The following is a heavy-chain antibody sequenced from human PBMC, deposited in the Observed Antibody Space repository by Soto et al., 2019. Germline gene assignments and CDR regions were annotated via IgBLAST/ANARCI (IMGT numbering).Heavy chain of an antibody. J-gene: IGHJ4*02. Sequence: PGGSLRLSCVVSGFTFSDHYMDWVRQAPGKGPEWVGRSRNKDHYYSTEYATSVKGRFTISRDDSKNLLYLQMNSLKTEDTAVYHCARSTVSTTPFYSDYWGQGTMVTVSS. CDR1: GFTFSDHY. D-gene: IGHD4-17*01. CDR3: ARSTVSTTPFYSDY. CDR2: SRNKDHYYST. V-gene: IGHV3-72*01.